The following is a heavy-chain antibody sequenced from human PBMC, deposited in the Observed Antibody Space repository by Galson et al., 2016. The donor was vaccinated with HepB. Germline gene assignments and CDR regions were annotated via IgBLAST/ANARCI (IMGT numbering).Heavy chain of an antibody. CDR1: GGSISGTEYY. D-gene: IGHD6-19*01. CDR3: ATGIVVAGKMYYYYMDV. CDR2: LYYGGST. Sequence: SETLSLTCNVSGGSISGTEYYWGWIRQPPGRGLEWIGSLYYGGSTNYNPSLETRVTISVDTSKNHLSLSLSSVTAADTAVCYCATGIVVAGKMYYYYMDVWGKGTSVTVSS. J-gene: IGHJ6*03. V-gene: IGHV4-39*01.